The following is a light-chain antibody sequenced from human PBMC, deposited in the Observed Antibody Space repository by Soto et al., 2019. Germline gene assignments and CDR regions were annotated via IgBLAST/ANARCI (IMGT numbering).Light chain of an antibody. V-gene: IGKV1-39*01. CDR1: QSISSY. J-gene: IGKJ2*01. Sequence: DIPMTQSPSSLSASVGDRVTITCRASQSISSYLNWYQQKPGKAPKLLIYAASSLQSGVPSRFSGSGSGTDFTLTISSLPPEDFATYYCQQSYSTPMYTFGQGTKLEIK. CDR2: AAS. CDR3: QQSYSTPMYT.